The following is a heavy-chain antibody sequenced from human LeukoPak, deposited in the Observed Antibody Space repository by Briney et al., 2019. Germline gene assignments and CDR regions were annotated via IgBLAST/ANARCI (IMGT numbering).Heavy chain of an antibody. J-gene: IGHJ3*02. CDR3: AREADAFDI. CDR1: GFTFSSYS. Sequence: GGSLRLSCAASGFTFSSYSMNWVRQAPGKGLEWVSYISSSSSTIYYADSVKGRFTISRDNSKNTLYLQMNSLRAEDTAVYYCAREADAFDIWGQGTMVTVSS. CDR2: ISSSSSTI. V-gene: IGHV3-48*01.